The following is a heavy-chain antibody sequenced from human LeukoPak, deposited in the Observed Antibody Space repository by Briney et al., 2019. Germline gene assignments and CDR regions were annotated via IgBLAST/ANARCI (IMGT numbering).Heavy chain of an antibody. V-gene: IGHV3-21*01. CDR1: GFTFSSYS. J-gene: IGHJ3*02. D-gene: IGHD6-13*01. Sequence: GGSLRLSCAASGFTFSSYSMNWVRQAPGKGLEWVSYISSSSSYIYYADSVKGRFTISRDNAKNSLYLQMNSLRAEDTAVYYCAFSSSWSNDAFDIWGQGTMVTVSA. CDR3: AFSSSWSNDAFDI. CDR2: ISSSSSYI.